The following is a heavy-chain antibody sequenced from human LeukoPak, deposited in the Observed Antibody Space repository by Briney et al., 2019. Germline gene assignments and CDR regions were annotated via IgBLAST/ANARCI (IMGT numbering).Heavy chain of an antibody. CDR1: GFTFSSSG. CDR3: ARRLTGHVDY. D-gene: IGHD3-10*01. Sequence: GGSLRLSCAASGFTFSSSGMSWVRQAPGKGLEWVSSISSSSSYIYYADSVKGRFTISRDNAKNSLYLQMNSLRAEDTAVYYCARRLTGHVDYWGQGTLVTVSS. J-gene: IGHJ4*02. V-gene: IGHV3-21*01. CDR2: ISSSSSYI.